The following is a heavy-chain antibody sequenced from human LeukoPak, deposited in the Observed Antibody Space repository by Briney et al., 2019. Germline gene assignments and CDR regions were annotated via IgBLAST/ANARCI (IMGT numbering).Heavy chain of an antibody. CDR2: IYYSGST. CDR3: VRRTSGSYSDY. D-gene: IGHD1-26*01. Sequence: SETLSLTCTVSGGSISSSSYYWGWIRQPPGKGLEWIGSIYYSGSTYYNPSLESRVTISVDTSKNQFSLKLSSVTAVDTAVYYCVRRTSGSYSDYWGQGTLVTVSS. J-gene: IGHJ4*02. V-gene: IGHV4-39*01. CDR1: GGSISSSSYY.